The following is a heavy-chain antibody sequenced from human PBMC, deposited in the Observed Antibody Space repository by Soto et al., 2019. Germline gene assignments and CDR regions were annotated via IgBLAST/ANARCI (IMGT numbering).Heavy chain of an antibody. CDR2: IYYSGST. J-gene: IGHJ4*02. V-gene: IGHV4-59*08. CDR1: GGSISSYY. Sequence: QVQLQESGPGLVKPSETLSLTCTVSGGSISSYYWSWIRQPPGKGLEWIGYIYYSGSTNYNPSLKSRVTISVDTSKNQFSLKLSSVTAADTAVYHCARQSDGSWVDYWGQGSLVTVSS. CDR3: ARQSDGSWVDY. D-gene: IGHD6-13*01.